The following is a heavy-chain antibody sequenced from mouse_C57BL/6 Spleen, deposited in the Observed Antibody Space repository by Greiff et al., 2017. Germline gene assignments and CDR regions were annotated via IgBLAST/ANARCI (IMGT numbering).Heavy chain of an antibody. CDR2: IRSGGDYI. J-gene: IGHJ4*01. D-gene: IGHD2-12*01. V-gene: IGHV5-9-1*02. CDR1: GFTFSSYA. CDR3: TRMGTTDYAMDY. Sequence: EVQGVESGEGLVKPGGSLKLSCAASGFTFSSYAMSWVRQTPEQRLEWVAYIRSGGDYIYYADTVKGRFPISRDNARNTLYLQMSSLKSEDTAMYYCTRMGTTDYAMDYWGQGTSVTVSS.